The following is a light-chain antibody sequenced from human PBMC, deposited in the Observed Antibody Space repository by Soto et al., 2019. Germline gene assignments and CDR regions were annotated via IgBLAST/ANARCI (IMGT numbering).Light chain of an antibody. CDR1: QSVSSSY. CDR3: QQYGSSPT. CDR2: DVS. J-gene: IGKJ1*01. V-gene: IGKV3-20*01. Sequence: EIVLTQSPGTLSLSPGERATLSCRSSQSVSSSYLAWYQQKPGQAPRLLIYDVSSRATGIPDRFSGGGSGTYFTLTSSRLEPEDSAVYYCQQYGSSPTFGQGTKVEIK.